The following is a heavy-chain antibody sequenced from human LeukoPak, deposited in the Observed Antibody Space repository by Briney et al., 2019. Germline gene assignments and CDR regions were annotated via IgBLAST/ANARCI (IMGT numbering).Heavy chain of an antibody. D-gene: IGHD5-18*01. V-gene: IGHV4-38-2*02. J-gene: IGHJ4*02. Sequence: SETLSLTCTVSGYSISSGYYWGWIRQPPGKGLEWIGSIYHSGSTYYNPSLKSRVTISVDTSKNQFSLKLSSVTAADKAVYYCAGGYSPADYWGQGTLVTVSS. CDR1: GYSISSGYY. CDR2: IYHSGST. CDR3: AGGYSPADY.